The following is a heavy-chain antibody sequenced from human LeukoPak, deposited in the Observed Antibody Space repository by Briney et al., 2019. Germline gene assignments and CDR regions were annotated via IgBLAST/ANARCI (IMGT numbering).Heavy chain of an antibody. Sequence: GGSLRLSCAASGFIVSSNYMSWVRQAPGKGLEWVSIIYSGGSTYYADSVKGRFTISRDNSKNTLYLQMNSLRAEDTAVYYCARLDYDFWSGYTYFDYWGQGTLVTVSS. D-gene: IGHD3-3*01. CDR3: ARLDYDFWSGYTYFDY. CDR2: IYSGGST. CDR1: GFIVSSNY. J-gene: IGHJ4*02. V-gene: IGHV3-53*01.